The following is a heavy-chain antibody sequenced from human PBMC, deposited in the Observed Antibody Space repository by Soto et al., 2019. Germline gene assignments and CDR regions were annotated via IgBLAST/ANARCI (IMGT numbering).Heavy chain of an antibody. CDR2: ISGSGGST. Sequence: EVQLLESGGGLVQPGGSLRLSCAASGFTFSSYAMSWVRHAPGKGLEWVSAISGSGGSTYYADSVKGRFTISRDNSKNTLYLQMNSLRTEDTAVYYYANVLDYYDSSGYYPDYWGQGTLVTFSS. V-gene: IGHV3-23*01. J-gene: IGHJ4*02. D-gene: IGHD3-22*01. CDR1: GFTFSSYA. CDR3: ANVLDYYDSSGYYPDY.